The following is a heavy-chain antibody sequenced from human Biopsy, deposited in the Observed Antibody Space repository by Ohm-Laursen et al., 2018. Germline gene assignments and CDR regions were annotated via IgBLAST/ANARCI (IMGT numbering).Heavy chain of an antibody. Sequence: ASVKVSCKASGYTFTNYGISWVRQAPGQGLEWMGWISPYNGDTDYAQKLQGRVTMTTDTSTSTAYMDLRSLRSEDTAVYYCAADINVWNVNYWGQGTQVTVSS. CDR3: AADINVWNVNY. CDR1: GYTFTNYG. CDR2: ISPYNGDT. V-gene: IGHV1-18*01. J-gene: IGHJ4*02. D-gene: IGHD1-1*01.